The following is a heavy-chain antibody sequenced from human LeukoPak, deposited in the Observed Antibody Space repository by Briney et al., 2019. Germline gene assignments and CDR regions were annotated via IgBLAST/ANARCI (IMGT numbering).Heavy chain of an antibody. J-gene: IGHJ4*02. CDR2: ISYDGSNK. D-gene: IGHD3-22*01. V-gene: IGHV3-30*03. CDR3: ARDRDYDSFDY. Sequence: GGSLRLSCAASGFTFSSYGMHWVRQAPGKGLEWVAVISYDGSNKYYADSVKGRFTISRDNSKNTLYLQMNSLRAEDTAVYYCARDRDYDSFDYWGQGTLVTVSS. CDR1: GFTFSSYG.